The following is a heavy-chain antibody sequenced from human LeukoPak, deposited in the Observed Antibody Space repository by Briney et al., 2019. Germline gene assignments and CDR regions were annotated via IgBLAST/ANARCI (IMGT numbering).Heavy chain of an antibody. CDR1: GGSISSYY. CDR3: ARERAVTTYYYFDY. Sequence: SETLSLTCTVSGGSISSYYWSWIRQPPGKGLEWIGYIYYSGSTNYKPSLESRVTISVDTSKNQFSLKLSSVTAADTAVYYCARERAVTTYYYFDYWGQGTLVTVSS. J-gene: IGHJ4*02. D-gene: IGHD4-17*01. CDR2: IYYSGST. V-gene: IGHV4-59*01.